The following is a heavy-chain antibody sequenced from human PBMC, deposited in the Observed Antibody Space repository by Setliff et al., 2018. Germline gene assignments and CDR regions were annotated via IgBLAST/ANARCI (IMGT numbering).Heavy chain of an antibody. V-gene: IGHV1-69*13. CDR2: IIPFFGTA. J-gene: IGHJ3*02. CDR1: GGTFSSSA. Sequence: GASVKVSCKASGGTFSSSAISWARQAPGQGLEWVGRIIPFFGTANSAQKFQGRVTITAGESATTAYMELSSLRAEDTAVYYCAKSMTTVTTGGNEAFDIWGQGTMVTVSS. D-gene: IGHD4-17*01. CDR3: AKSMTTVTTGGNEAFDI.